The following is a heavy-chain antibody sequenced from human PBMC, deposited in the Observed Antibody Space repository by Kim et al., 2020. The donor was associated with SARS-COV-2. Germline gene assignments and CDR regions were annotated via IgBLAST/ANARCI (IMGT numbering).Heavy chain of an antibody. D-gene: IGHD3-10*01. Sequence: SETLSLTCTVSGGSISSYYWSWIRQPPGKGLEWIGYIYYSGSTNYNPSLKSRVTISVDTSKNQFSLKLSSVTAADTAVYYCSRSGRVTMVRGLTNWFDPWGQGTLVTVSS. CDR2: IYYSGST. V-gene: IGHV4-59*13. J-gene: IGHJ5*02. CDR3: SRSGRVTMVRGLTNWFDP. CDR1: GGSISSYY.